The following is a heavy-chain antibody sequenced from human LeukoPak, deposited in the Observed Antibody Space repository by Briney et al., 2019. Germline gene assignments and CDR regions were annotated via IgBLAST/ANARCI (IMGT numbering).Heavy chain of an antibody. CDR1: GFTFSSYS. D-gene: IGHD3-22*01. J-gene: IGHJ3*02. CDR3: ARGTHYYNSSGYWDDGDDAFDI. CDR2: ISSSGSTI. Sequence: GGSPRLSCAASGFTFSSYSMNWVRQAPGKGLEWVSYISSSGSTIYYADSVKGRFTISRDNAKNSLYLQMNSLRAEDTAVYYCARGTHYYNSSGYWDDGDDAFDIWGQGTMVTVSS. V-gene: IGHV3-48*01.